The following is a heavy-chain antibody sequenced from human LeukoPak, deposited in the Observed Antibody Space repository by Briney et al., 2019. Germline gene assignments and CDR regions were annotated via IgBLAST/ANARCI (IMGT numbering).Heavy chain of an antibody. V-gene: IGHV1-69*04. J-gene: IGHJ4*02. Sequence: SVKVSCKASGGTFSSYAISWVRQAPEQGLECMGRIIPILGIANYAQKFQGRVTITADKSTSTAYMELSSLRSEDTAVYYCAREYYYDSSGYSDPFDYWGQGTLVTVSS. D-gene: IGHD3-22*01. CDR2: IIPILGIA. CDR3: AREYYYDSSGYSDPFDY. CDR1: GGTFSSYA.